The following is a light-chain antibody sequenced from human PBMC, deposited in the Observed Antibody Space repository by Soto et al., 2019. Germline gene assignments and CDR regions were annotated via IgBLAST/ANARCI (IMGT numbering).Light chain of an antibody. CDR3: QQYGSPGT. CDR2: GAS. V-gene: IGKV3-20*01. CDR1: QSVSNNY. Sequence: EIVFTQSPGTLSLSPGERATLSCRASQSVSNNYLAWYQQKPGQAPRRLIYGASNRATGTPDRFSGSGSGTDFTLTISRLEPEDFAVYYCQQYGSPGTFGQGTKVDIK. J-gene: IGKJ1*01.